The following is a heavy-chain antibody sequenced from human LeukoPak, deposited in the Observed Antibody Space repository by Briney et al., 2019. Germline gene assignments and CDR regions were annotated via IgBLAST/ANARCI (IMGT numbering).Heavy chain of an antibody. CDR1: GYTFTSYG. Sequence: GASVKVSCKASGYTFTSYGISWVRQAPGQGLEWMGWISAYNGNTNYAQKFQGRVTMTRDTSTSTVYMELSSLRSEDTAVYYCARVEKGLRTTASPYYYYYGMDVWGQGTTVTVSS. D-gene: IGHD4-17*01. CDR3: ARVEKGLRTTASPYYYYYGMDV. CDR2: ISAYNGNT. J-gene: IGHJ6*02. V-gene: IGHV1-18*01.